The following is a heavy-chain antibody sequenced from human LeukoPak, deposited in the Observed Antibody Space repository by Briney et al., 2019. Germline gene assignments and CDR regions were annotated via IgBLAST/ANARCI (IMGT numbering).Heavy chain of an antibody. J-gene: IGHJ4*02. V-gene: IGHV3-23*01. CDR1: GFTFSIYA. CDR3: AREDRSCGYNYGSQCFDY. D-gene: IGHD5-18*01. Sequence: GGSLRLSCATSGFTFSIYAMSWVSPAPEKGLEWGSGISGSGGNTYYADSVKGRFTISRDNSKNTLYLQMNSLRAEDTAVYYCAREDRSCGYNYGSQCFDYWGQGTLVTFSS. CDR2: ISGSGGNT.